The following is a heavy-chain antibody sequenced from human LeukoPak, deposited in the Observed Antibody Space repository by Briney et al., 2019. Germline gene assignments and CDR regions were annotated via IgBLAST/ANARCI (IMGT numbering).Heavy chain of an antibody. J-gene: IGHJ4*02. CDR1: GYTFTTYY. V-gene: IGHV1-2*02. CDR3: ARKAYDSSGLGY. Sequence: ASVKVSCKTSGYTFTTYYMHWVRQAPGQGPEWMGWISPNSGGTKYAQKFQGRVTMTRDTSISTAYMELSGLTSDDTAVYYCARKAYDSSGLGYWGQGTLVTVPS. CDR2: ISPNSGGT. D-gene: IGHD3-22*01.